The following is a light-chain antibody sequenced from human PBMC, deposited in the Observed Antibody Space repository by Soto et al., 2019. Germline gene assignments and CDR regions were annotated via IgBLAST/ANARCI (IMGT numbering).Light chain of an antibody. J-gene: IGKJ3*01. Sequence: DIQMTQSPSSLSASVGDRVTITCQASHDISNYLNWYQQKPGKAPKLLIYDASNLETGVPSRFSGSGSGTEFTFTISSLQPEDIATYYCQQYDNLPFTFGPGTKVDI. CDR3: QQYDNLPFT. V-gene: IGKV1-33*01. CDR1: HDISNY. CDR2: DAS.